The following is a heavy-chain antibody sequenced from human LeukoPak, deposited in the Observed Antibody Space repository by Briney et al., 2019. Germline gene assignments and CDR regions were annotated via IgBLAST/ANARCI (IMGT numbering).Heavy chain of an antibody. CDR1: GYSFTSYW. Sequence: GESLKISCKGSGYSFTSYWIGWVRQMPGKGLEWMGITYPGDSDTRYSPSFQGQVTISADKSISTAYLQWSSLKASDTAMYYCAISPDPDCSSTSCYYGMDVWGQGTTATVSS. CDR2: TYPGDSDT. CDR3: AISPDPDCSSTSCYYGMDV. V-gene: IGHV5-51*01. J-gene: IGHJ6*02. D-gene: IGHD2-2*01.